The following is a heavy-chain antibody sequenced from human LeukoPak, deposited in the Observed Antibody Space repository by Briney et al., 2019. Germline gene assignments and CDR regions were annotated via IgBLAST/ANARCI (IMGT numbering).Heavy chain of an antibody. Sequence: PSETLSLTCTVSGGSISSSSYYWGWIRQPPGKGLEWIGSIYYSGSTYYNPSLKSRVTISVDTSKNQFSLKLSSVTAADTAVYYCARASNVLRYFDWYTPSDYWGQGTLVTVSS. J-gene: IGHJ4*02. V-gene: IGHV4-39*07. D-gene: IGHD3-9*01. CDR1: GGSISSSSYY. CDR2: IYYSGST. CDR3: ARASNVLRYFDWYTPSDY.